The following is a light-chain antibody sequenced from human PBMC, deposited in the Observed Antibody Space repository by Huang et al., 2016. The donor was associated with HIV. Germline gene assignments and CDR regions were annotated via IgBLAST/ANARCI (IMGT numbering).Light chain of an antibody. CDR3: QQYSGSPWT. CDR2: GAS. Sequence: EIVLTQSPGTLSLSPGETATLSCRASLSISSSYLAWYQLKPGQAPRFLIFGASSRATGIPDRCSGSGSGTDFTLTINRLEPEDFAVYYCQQYSGSPWTFGQGTKVEIK. CDR1: LSISSSY. V-gene: IGKV3-20*01. J-gene: IGKJ1*01.